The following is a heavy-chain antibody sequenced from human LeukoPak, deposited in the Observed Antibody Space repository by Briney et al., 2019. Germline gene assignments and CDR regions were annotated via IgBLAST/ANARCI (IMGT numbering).Heavy chain of an antibody. CDR1: GFTVSSYW. CDR2: VKQDGSEK. CDR3: ARDQYDTWSRRGNFDS. J-gene: IGHJ4*02. D-gene: IGHD3-3*01. V-gene: IGHV3-7*03. Sequence: GGSLRLSCAASGFTVSSYWMSWVRQAPGKGLEWVANVKQDGSEKYYVDSVKGRFTISRDNAKNSLYLQMNSLRAEDTAVYYCARDQYDTWSRRGNFDSWGQGTLVIVSS.